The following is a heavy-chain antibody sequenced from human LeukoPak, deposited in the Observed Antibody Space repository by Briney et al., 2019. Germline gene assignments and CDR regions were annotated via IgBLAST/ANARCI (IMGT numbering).Heavy chain of an antibody. V-gene: IGHV3-23*01. CDR3: AKAPVTSCRGAFCYPFDY. Sequence: GGSLRLSCAASGFTFSSYAMTWVRQAPGKGLEWVSSFSFNGESTYYADSAKGRFTISRDTSRSTLYLQMNSLRAEDAAVYYCAKAPVTSCRGAFCYPFDYWGQGTLVTVSS. J-gene: IGHJ4*02. CDR1: GFTFSSYA. CDR2: FSFNGEST. D-gene: IGHD2-15*01.